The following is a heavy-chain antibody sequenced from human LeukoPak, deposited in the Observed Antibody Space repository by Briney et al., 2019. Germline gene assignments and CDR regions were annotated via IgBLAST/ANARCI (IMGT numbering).Heavy chain of an antibody. Sequence: ASVKVSCKASRHTFTSYAMHWVRQAPGQRLEWMGWINVGNDNTKYSQKFQGRVTITRDTSASTAYMELSSLRSEDTAVYYCARAAAGTEDYWGQGTLVTVSS. CDR2: INVGNDNT. CDR1: RHTFTSYA. D-gene: IGHD6-13*01. J-gene: IGHJ4*02. V-gene: IGHV1-3*01. CDR3: ARAAAGTEDY.